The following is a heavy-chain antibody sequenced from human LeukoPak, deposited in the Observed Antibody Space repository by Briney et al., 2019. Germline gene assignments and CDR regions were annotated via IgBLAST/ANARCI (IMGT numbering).Heavy chain of an antibody. CDR2: LSSGDNT. Sequence: GGSLRLSCAASGFSFSYYYMSWVRQAPGRGLEWVSALSSGDNTHYADSVNGRFTISRDNSKNTLYLQLNSLRAEDTAVYYCARRYCSTCPTGHAFDLWGQGTMVTVSS. J-gene: IGHJ3*01. CDR3: ARRYCSTCPTGHAFDL. V-gene: IGHV3-53*01. D-gene: IGHD2-2*01. CDR1: GFSFSYYY.